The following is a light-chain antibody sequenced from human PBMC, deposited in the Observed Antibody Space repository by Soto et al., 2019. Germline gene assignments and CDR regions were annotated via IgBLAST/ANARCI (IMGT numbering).Light chain of an antibody. V-gene: IGKV3-20*01. Sequence: EIVLTQSPGTLSLSAGERATLSCRASQSVGSSYLAWYQQKPGQAPTVLIYGASSRATGIPDRFSGSGSGTDFTLTISRLEPEDFAVYYCQNYDTPPTFGQGTKVDIK. J-gene: IGKJ1*01. CDR1: QSVGSSY. CDR3: QNYDTPPT. CDR2: GAS.